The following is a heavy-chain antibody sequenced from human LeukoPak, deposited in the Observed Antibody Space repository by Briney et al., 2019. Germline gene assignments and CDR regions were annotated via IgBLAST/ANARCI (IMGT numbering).Heavy chain of an antibody. CDR3: ARRLRLIDNWFDP. J-gene: IGHJ5*02. V-gene: IGHV1-24*01. D-gene: IGHD5-12*01. CDR2: FDPEDGET. Sequence: ASVKVSCKVSGYTLTELSMHWVRQAPGKGLEWMGGFDPEDGETIYAQKFQGRVTITADESTSTAYMELSSLRSEDTAVYYCARRLRLIDNWFDPWGQGTLVTVSS. CDR1: GYTLTELS.